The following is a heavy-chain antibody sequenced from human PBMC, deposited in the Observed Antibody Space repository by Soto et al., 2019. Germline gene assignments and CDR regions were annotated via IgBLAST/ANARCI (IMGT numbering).Heavy chain of an antibody. J-gene: IGHJ4*02. CDR2: IDYSGRT. Sequence: SETLSLTCSVSGYLISSGYYWGWVRQTPGKGLEWLGSIDYSGRTYKNPSLKSRVSASVDLSKNQSSLNLRSVTAADTAVYFCERDLSNGYESYYFDYWGQGTLVTVYS. V-gene: IGHV4-38-2*02. D-gene: IGHD3-22*01. CDR1: GYLISSGYY. CDR3: ERDLSNGYESYYFDY.